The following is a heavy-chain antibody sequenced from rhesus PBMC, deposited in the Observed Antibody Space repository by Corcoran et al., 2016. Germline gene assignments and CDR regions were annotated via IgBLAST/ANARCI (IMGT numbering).Heavy chain of an antibody. CDR1: GGSISSSY. V-gene: IGHV4-169*01. J-gene: IGHJ4*01. D-gene: IGHD6-31*01. CDR3: ARAPAAYFDY. CDR2: IYGSGSST. Sequence: QLQLQESGPGLVKPSETLSVTCAVPGGSISSSYWSWIRQAPGKGLEWIGYIYGSGSSTNYNPSLKSRVTLSVDTSKNQLSLKLSSVTAADTAVYYCARAPAAYFDYWGQGVLVTVSS.